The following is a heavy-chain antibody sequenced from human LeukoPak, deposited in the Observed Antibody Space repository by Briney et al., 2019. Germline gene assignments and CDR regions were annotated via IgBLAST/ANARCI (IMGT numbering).Heavy chain of an antibody. CDR1: GFTFSTYW. J-gene: IGHJ3*02. CDR3: ATELRESGASSRNAFDI. D-gene: IGHD2-15*01. Sequence: GGSLRLSCTASGFTFSTYWMHWVRQAPGKGLVWVSPINSDGSYTDFADSVKGRFTISRDNAQSTLYLQMNSLRVEDTAVYYCATELRESGASSRNAFDIWGQGTVVSVSS. CDR2: INSDGSYT. V-gene: IGHV3-74*01.